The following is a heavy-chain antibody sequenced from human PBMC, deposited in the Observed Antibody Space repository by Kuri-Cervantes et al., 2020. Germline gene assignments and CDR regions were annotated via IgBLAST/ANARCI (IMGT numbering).Heavy chain of an antibody. CDR3: ARRVAPRAFDI. CDR2: ISYDGSNK. Sequence: GESLKISCAASGFTFSSYGMHWVRQAPGKGLEWMAVISYDGSNKYYADSVKGRFTISRDNSKNTLYLQMNSLRAEDTAVYYCARRVAPRAFDIWGQGTMVTVSS. V-gene: IGHV3-30*03. CDR1: GFTFSSYG. J-gene: IGHJ3*02. D-gene: IGHD3-3*01.